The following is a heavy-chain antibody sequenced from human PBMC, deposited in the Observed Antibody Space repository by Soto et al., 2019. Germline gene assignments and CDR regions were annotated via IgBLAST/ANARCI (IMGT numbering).Heavy chain of an antibody. V-gene: IGHV3-23*01. CDR3: AKDSHWAIISPTQDY. CDR1: GFGFTFSTSA. D-gene: IGHD2-2*01. J-gene: IGHJ4*01. CDR2: FRESGGTT. Sequence: GGSLILSCAASGFGFTFSTSAMSWVRQAPGKGLEWVSTFRESGGTTHYANSVKGRFTISRDTSKNMLYLQMNSLRAEDTAIYYCAKDSHWAIISPTQDYWGHGTLVTVSS.